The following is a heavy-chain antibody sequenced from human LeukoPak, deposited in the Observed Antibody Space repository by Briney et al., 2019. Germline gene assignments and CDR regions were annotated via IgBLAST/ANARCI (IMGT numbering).Heavy chain of an antibody. CDR2: IKKDGSEK. CDR1: GFTFSSEW. D-gene: IGHD1-26*01. J-gene: IGHJ4*02. CDR3: AREVEYSGSAFDY. V-gene: IGHV3-7*01. Sequence: PGGSLRPSCAASGFTFSSEWMSWVRQAPGKGLEWVANIKKDGSEKYYVDSVKGRFTISRDNAKNSLYLQMNSLRAEDTAVYYCAREVEYSGSAFDYWGQGTLVTVSS.